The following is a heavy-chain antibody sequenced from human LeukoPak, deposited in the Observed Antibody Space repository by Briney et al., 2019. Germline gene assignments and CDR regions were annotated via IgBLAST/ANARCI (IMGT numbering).Heavy chain of an antibody. CDR2: IFPGDSDT. CDR1: GYSFPSYW. J-gene: IGHJ2*01. CDR3: ARLAPDYYGSGTYQWYFDL. V-gene: IGHV5-51*01. D-gene: IGHD3-10*01. Sequence: GESLKISCKGSGYSFPSYWIGWVRQMPGKGLEWMGIIFPGDSDTRYSPSFQGQVTISADKSISTAYLQWSSLKASDTAMYYCARLAPDYYGSGTYQWYFDLWGRGTLVTVSS.